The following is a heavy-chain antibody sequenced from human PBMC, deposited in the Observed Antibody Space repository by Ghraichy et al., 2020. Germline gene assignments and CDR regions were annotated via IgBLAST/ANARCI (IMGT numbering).Heavy chain of an antibody. CDR2: INSYNGNT. V-gene: IGHV1-18*04. J-gene: IGHJ4*02. Sequence: ASVKVSCKASGYTFASYGISWVRQAPGQGLEWMGWINSYNGNTNYAQEFQGRVTMTADTSTGTAYMELRSPTSDDTAVYFCARKAAHGPIDYWGQGTLVTVSS. CDR1: GYTFASYG. CDR3: ARKAAHGPIDY. D-gene: IGHD6-25*01.